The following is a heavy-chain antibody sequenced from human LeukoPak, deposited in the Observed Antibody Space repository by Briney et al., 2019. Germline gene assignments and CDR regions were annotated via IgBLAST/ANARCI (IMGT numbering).Heavy chain of an antibody. CDR2: ISGSGGST. D-gene: IGHD6-13*01. J-gene: IGHJ6*02. V-gene: IGHV3-23*01. Sequence: GGSLRLSCAASGFTFSSYAMSWVRQAPGKGLEWVSAISGSGGSTYYADSVKGRFTISRDNSKNTLYLQMNSLRAEDTAVYYCAKPPFAAASYYYYYAMEVWGQGTTVTVSS. CDR1: GFTFSSYA. CDR3: AKPPFAAASYYYYYAMEV.